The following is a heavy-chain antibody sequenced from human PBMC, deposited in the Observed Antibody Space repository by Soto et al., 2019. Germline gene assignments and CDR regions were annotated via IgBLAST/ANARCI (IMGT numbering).Heavy chain of an antibody. Sequence: GESLKISCKGSGYSFTSYWIGWVRQMPGKGLEWMGIIYPGDSDTRYSPSFQGQVTISADKSISTAYLQWSSLKASDTAMYYCARQPRDYDFWSGYYLGWFDPWGQGTLVTAPQ. CDR2: IYPGDSDT. J-gene: IGHJ5*02. V-gene: IGHV5-51*01. CDR1: GYSFTSYW. CDR3: ARQPRDYDFWSGYYLGWFDP. D-gene: IGHD3-3*01.